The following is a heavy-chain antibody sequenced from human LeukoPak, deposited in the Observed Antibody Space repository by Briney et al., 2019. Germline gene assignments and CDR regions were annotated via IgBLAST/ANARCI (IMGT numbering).Heavy chain of an antibody. V-gene: IGHV4-4*07. J-gene: IGHJ4*02. CDR3: ARAPSYYYDILTGYYSRYYFDY. CDR2: MYTSGST. CDR1: GGSVTSYY. D-gene: IGHD3-9*01. Sequence: SETLSLTCTVSGGSVTSYYWSWIRQPAGKGLEWIGRMYTSGSTNYNPSLKSRVTISVDTSKNQFSLKLSSVTAADTAVYYCARAPSYYYDILTGYYSRYYFDYWGQGTLVTVSS.